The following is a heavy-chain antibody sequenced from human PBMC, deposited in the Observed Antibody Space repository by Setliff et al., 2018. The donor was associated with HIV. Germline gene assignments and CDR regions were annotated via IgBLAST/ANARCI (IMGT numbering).Heavy chain of an antibody. CDR2: INTNTGNP. CDR3: ARDYDPGILRYFDRYPDAFDI. D-gene: IGHD3-9*01. J-gene: IGHJ3*02. CDR1: GYTFTSYA. V-gene: IGHV7-4-1*02. Sequence: GASVKVSCKASGYTFTSYAMNWVRQAPGQGLEWMGWINTNTGNPTYAQGFTGRFVFSLDTSVSTAYLQISSLKAEDTAVYYCARDYDPGILRYFDRYPDAFDIWGQGTMVTVSS.